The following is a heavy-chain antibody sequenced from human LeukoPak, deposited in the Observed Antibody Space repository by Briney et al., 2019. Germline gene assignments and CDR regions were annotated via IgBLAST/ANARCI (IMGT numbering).Heavy chain of an antibody. V-gene: IGHV5-10-1*01. CDR2: IDPSDSYI. J-gene: IGHJ5*02. Sequence: GESLRISCKGSGYSFTSYSISWVRQVRGKGLEWMGRIDPSDSYINYSPSFQGHVTIPAHKSLSTAYLQWSSLKASDTAMYYCARHASVLRYFDWLTNWFDPWGQGTLVTVSS. CDR3: ARHASVLRYFDWLTNWFDP. D-gene: IGHD3-9*01. CDR1: GYSFTSYS.